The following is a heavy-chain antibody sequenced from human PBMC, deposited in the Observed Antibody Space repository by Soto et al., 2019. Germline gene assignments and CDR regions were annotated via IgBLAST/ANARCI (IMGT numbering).Heavy chain of an antibody. D-gene: IGHD2-2*01. CDR3: ARGAGPAKEDWYFDL. J-gene: IGHJ2*01. Sequence: GGSLRLSCSAPGFTFSSYGMHWVRQAPGKGLEWVAVIWYDGSNKYYADSVKGRFTISRDNSKNTLYLQMNSLRAEDTAVYYCARGAGPAKEDWYFDLWGRGTLVTVSS. V-gene: IGHV3-33*08. CDR1: GFTFSSYG. CDR2: IWYDGSNK.